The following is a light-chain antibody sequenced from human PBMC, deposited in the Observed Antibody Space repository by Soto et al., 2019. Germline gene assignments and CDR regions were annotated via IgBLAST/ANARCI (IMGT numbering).Light chain of an antibody. J-gene: IGKJ5*01. CDR3: QQYGSSPIT. CDR2: GAS. CDR1: QSVSRSY. V-gene: IGKV3-20*01. Sequence: EIVLTQSPGALSLSPGERVTLSCRARQSVSRSYLAWYQQKPGQAPRLLMYGASSRATGIPDRFSGSGSGTDFTLTISRLEPEDFAMYYCQQYGSSPITFGQGTRWRL.